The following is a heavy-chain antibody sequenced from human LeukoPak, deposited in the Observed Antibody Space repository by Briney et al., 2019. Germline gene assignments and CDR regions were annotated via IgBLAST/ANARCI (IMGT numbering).Heavy chain of an antibody. Sequence: SGGSLRLSCAASGFTVRSNYMSWVRQAPGKGLEWVSVIYSGGDTSYADSVKGRFTISRDSSKNTLYLQMNSLRAGDTAVYYCASRDARGDVAARWWGQGTLVTVSS. CDR2: IYSGGDT. D-gene: IGHD6-6*01. V-gene: IGHV3-53*01. J-gene: IGHJ4*02. CDR3: ASRDARGDVAARW. CDR1: GFTVRSNY.